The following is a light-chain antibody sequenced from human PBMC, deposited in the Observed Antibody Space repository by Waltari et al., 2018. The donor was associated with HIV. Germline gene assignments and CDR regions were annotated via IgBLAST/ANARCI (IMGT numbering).Light chain of an antibody. CDR1: QDIGTD. CDR3: QQYQTWPPET. V-gene: IGKV3-15*01. J-gene: IGKJ1*01. CDR2: DTS. Sequence: TQSPPTLSVSLGERVTLSCRASQDIGTDLAWYQQIRGQPPRLVIFDTSSRATGVPARFSGGGSGTDFTLTISSRQSEDFGFYYCQQYQTWPPETFGLGTRLDLK.